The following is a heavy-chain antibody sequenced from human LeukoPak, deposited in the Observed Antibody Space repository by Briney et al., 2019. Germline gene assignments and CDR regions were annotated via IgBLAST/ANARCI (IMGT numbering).Heavy chain of an antibody. CDR2: INHSGST. Sequence: SETPSLTCAVYGGSFSGYYWSWIRQPPGKGLEWIGEINHSGSTNYNPSLKSRVTISVDTSKNQFSLKLSSVTAADTAVYYCARAPYCGGDCSYNFDYWGQGTLVTVSS. D-gene: IGHD2-21*02. J-gene: IGHJ4*02. CDR1: GGSFSGYY. CDR3: ARAPYCGGDCSYNFDY. V-gene: IGHV4-34*01.